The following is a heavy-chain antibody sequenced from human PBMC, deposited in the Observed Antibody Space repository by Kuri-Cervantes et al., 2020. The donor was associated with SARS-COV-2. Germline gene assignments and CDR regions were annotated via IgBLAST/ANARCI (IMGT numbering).Heavy chain of an antibody. CDR3: AKAMLRIAARYYYYMDV. CDR1: GFTFSSYG. CDR2: IWYDGSNK. D-gene: IGHD6-6*01. J-gene: IGHJ6*03. Sequence: GESLKISCAASGFTFSSYGMHWVRQAPGKGLEWVAVIWYDGSNKYYADSVKGRFTISRDNSKSTLYLQMNSLRAEDTAVYYCAKAMLRIAARYYYYMDVWGKGTTVTVSS. V-gene: IGHV3-33*06.